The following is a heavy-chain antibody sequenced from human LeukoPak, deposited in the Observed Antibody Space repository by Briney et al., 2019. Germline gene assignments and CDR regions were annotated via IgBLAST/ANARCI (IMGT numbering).Heavy chain of an antibody. CDR3: ARGVPSVTPFDY. J-gene: IGHJ4*02. Sequence: ASVKVSCKAFGYTFTSYGISWVRPAPGQGLEWMGWISAYNGNTNYAQKLQGRVTMTTDTSTSTAYMELRSLRSDDTAVYYCARGVPSVTPFDYWGQGTLVTVSS. CDR2: ISAYNGNT. D-gene: IGHD4-17*01. V-gene: IGHV1-18*01. CDR1: GYTFTSYG.